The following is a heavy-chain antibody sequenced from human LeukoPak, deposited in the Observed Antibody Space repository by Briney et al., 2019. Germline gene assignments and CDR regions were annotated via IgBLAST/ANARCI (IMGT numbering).Heavy chain of an antibody. V-gene: IGHV3-7*03. CDR1: GFTFSSYW. CDR3: ARANPYGDYVTDAFDI. Sequence: GGSLRLSCAASGFTFSSYWMSWDRQAPGKGLEWVANINQDGSEKYYVDSVKGRFTISRDNAKNSLYLQMNSLRAEDTAVYYCARANPYGDYVTDAFDIWGQGTMVTVSS. CDR2: INQDGSEK. J-gene: IGHJ3*02. D-gene: IGHD4-17*01.